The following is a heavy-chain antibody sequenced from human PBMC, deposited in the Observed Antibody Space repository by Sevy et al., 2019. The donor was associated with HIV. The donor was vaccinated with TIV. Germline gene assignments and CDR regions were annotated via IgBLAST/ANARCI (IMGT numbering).Heavy chain of an antibody. V-gene: IGHV3-23*01. J-gene: IGHJ4*02. CDR2: ISGTGDYT. CDR1: GFTFNSFA. CDR3: AREVEMATIGGD. Sequence: GGSLRLSCAASGFTFNSFAMGWVRQAPGKGLDWISVISGTGDYTYYADSVKGRFTISRDNSKNTLFLQMNSLRAEDTAIFYCAREVEMATIGGDWGQGTLVTVSS. D-gene: IGHD5-12*01.